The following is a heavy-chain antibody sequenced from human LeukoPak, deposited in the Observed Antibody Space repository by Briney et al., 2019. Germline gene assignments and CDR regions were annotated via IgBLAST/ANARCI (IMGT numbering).Heavy chain of an antibody. Sequence: GGSLRLSCAASGFTFTGYPMHWVRQPPGKGLEWVAFIRYDGSNEYYADSVKGRFTISRDNSKNTLFLQMNSLRTEDTAVYYCAKDFYTGSSPWGQGTLVTVSS. J-gene: IGHJ5*02. D-gene: IGHD1-26*01. CDR3: AKDFYTGSSP. CDR1: GFTFTGYP. CDR2: IRYDGSNE. V-gene: IGHV3-30*02.